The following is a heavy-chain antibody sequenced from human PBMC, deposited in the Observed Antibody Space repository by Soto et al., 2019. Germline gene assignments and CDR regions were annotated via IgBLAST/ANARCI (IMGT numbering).Heavy chain of an antibody. J-gene: IGHJ6*02. D-gene: IGHD2-15*01. CDR1: GYTFTSYG. CDR3: ASGYVVVVAGNYYYYGMDV. CDR2: ISAYNGNT. Sequence: ASVKVSCKASGYTFTSYGISWVRQAPGQGLEWMGWISAYNGNTNYAQKLQGRVTMTTDTSTSTAYMELRSLRSDDTAVYYCASGYVVVVAGNYYYYGMDVWGQGTTVTVYS. V-gene: IGHV1-18*01.